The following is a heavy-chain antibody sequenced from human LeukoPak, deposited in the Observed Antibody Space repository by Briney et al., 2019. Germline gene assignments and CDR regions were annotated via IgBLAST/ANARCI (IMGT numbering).Heavy chain of an antibody. CDR2: IRSKAYGGTT. CDR1: GFTFGDYA. Sequence: GGSLRLSCTASGFTFGDYAMSWFRQAPGKGLEWVGFIRSKAYGGTTEYAASVKGRFTISRDDSKSIAYLQMNSLKTEDTAVYYCTRDALGVVRGVITPNWYFDLWGRGTLVTVSS. J-gene: IGHJ2*01. CDR3: TRDALGVVRGVITPNWYFDL. V-gene: IGHV3-49*03. D-gene: IGHD3-10*01.